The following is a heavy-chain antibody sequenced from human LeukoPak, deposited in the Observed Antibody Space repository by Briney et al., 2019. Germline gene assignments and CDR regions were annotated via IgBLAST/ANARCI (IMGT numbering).Heavy chain of an antibody. CDR3: AKRYYYGSGSLYYYYGMDV. CDR2: ISGSGGST. J-gene: IGHJ6*02. D-gene: IGHD3-10*01. V-gene: IGHV3-23*01. Sequence: GGSLRLSCAASGFTVSSNYMSWVRQAPGKGLEWVSTISGSGGSTYYADSVKGRFTISRDTSRDTLYLQMNSLRAEDTAVYYCAKRYYYGSGSLYYYYGMDVWGQGTTVTVSS. CDR1: GFTVSSNY.